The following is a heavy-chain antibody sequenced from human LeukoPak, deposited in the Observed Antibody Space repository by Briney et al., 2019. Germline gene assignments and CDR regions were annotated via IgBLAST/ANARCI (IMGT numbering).Heavy chain of an antibody. CDR2: ISWNSGYI. Sequence: GGSLRLSCAASGFTFDNYAMHWVRQAPGKGLEWLSIISWNSGYIGYADSVKGRFTISGDNAKKSLDLQMNSLRAEDTAFYYCAKVRGTYSSGYLFDYWGQGTLVTVSS. CDR3: AKVRGTYSSGYLFDY. D-gene: IGHD6-19*01. J-gene: IGHJ4*02. CDR1: GFTFDNYA. V-gene: IGHV3-9*01.